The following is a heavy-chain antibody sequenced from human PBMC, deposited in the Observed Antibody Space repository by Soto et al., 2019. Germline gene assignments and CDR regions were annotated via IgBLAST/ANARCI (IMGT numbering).Heavy chain of an antibody. CDR3: AKARGDYVSGMDV. D-gene: IGHD4-17*01. CDR1: GFTFSSFG. Sequence: PGGSLRLSCAASGFTFSSFGMNWVRQAPGKGLEWVSHISGSGGSTYYADSVKGRFTISRDNSKNTLYLQMNSLRAEDTAVYYCAKARGDYVSGMDVWGQGTTVTVSS. J-gene: IGHJ6*02. CDR2: ISGSGGST. V-gene: IGHV3-23*01.